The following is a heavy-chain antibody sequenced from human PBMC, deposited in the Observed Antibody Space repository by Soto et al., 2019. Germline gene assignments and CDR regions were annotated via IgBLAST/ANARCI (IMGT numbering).Heavy chain of an antibody. V-gene: IGHV4-59*08. CDR2: IYYSGST. D-gene: IGHD2-2*01. CDR3: ARHLGYCSTTNCYAWFAP. J-gene: IGHJ5*02. CDR1: GGSISRYY. Sequence: QVQLQESGPGLVKPSETLSLTCTVSGGSISRYYWSWIRQPPGKGLEWIGYIYYSGSTNYNPSLKSRVTIPADTSKNQFSLKLSSVTAADTAVYYCARHLGYCSTTNCYAWFAPWGQGTLVTVSS.